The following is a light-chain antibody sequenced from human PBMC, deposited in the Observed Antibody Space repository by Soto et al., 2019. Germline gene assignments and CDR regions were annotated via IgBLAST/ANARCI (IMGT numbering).Light chain of an antibody. J-gene: IGKJ1*01. CDR3: QQYGSSPT. Sequence: EIVLTQSPGTLSLSPGERATLSCRASQSVSSSYLAWYQQKPGQAPRLLIYGASSRATGIPDRFSGSGSGTDFTLTISRLKPEDFAVYYCQQYGSSPTFGQGTKVVIK. V-gene: IGKV3-20*01. CDR2: GAS. CDR1: QSVSSSY.